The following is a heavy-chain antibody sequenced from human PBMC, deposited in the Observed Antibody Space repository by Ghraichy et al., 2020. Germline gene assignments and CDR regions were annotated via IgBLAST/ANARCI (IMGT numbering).Heavy chain of an antibody. V-gene: IGHV1-2*04. Sequence: ASVKVSCKASGYTFTGYYMHWVRQAPGQGLEWMGWINPNSGGTNYAQKFQGWVTMTRDTSISTAYMELSRLRSDDTAVYYCALGGATYSYYYGMDVWGQGTTVT. CDR3: ALGGATYSYYYGMDV. CDR1: GYTFTGYY. D-gene: IGHD1-26*01. J-gene: IGHJ6*02. CDR2: INPNSGGT.